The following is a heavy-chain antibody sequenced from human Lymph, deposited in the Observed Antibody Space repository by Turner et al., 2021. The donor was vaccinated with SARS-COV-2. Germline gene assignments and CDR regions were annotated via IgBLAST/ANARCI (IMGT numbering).Heavy chain of an antibody. CDR3: AWALYYYYGMDV. V-gene: IGHV3-30*03. J-gene: IGHJ6*02. CDR2: ISYDGGHK. CDR1: GFTFISYS. Sequence: QVQLVESGGGVVQPGRSLRLSCAASGFTFISYSMHWVRQAPGKGLEWVAVISYDGGHKSYADSVKGRFTISRDNSKNTLYLQMISLRAEDTAVYYCAWALYYYYGMDVWGQGTTVTVSS.